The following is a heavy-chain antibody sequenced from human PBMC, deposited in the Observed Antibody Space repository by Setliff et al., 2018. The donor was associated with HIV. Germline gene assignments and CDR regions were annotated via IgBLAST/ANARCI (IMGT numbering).Heavy chain of an antibody. J-gene: IGHJ4*02. Sequence: SVKVSCKASGGTFSSYTISWVRQAPGQGLEWMGRIIPILGIANYAQKFQGRVTITADKSTSTAYMELSSLRSEDTAVYYCARDSKEVRYYYDTSGYYQYYFDYWGQGTLVTVSS. V-gene: IGHV1-69*04. CDR1: GGTFSSYT. D-gene: IGHD3-22*01. CDR3: ARDSKEVRYYYDTSGYYQYYFDY. CDR2: IIPILGIA.